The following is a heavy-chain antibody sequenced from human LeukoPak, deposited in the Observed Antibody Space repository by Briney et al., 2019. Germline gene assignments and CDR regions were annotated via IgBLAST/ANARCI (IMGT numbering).Heavy chain of an antibody. Sequence: LSLTCAVYGESFSGYYWSWVRQAPGKGLEWVSAISGSGGSTYYADSVKGRFTISRDNSKNTLYLQMNSLRAEDTAVYYCAKVEMATQFDYWGQGTLVTVSS. CDR3: AKVEMATQFDY. CDR1: GESFSGYY. CDR2: ISGSGGST. D-gene: IGHD5-24*01. J-gene: IGHJ4*02. V-gene: IGHV3-23*01.